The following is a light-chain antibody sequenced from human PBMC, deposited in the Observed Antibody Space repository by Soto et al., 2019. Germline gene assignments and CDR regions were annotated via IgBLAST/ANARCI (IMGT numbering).Light chain of an antibody. V-gene: IGKV3-20*01. CDR2: GAS. Sequence: EFVLTQSPGTLSLSPGERATLSCRASQSFGSTSLAWYQHKPGQSPRLLIYGASSRATGIPDRFSGSGSGTDFNVTVSSLEAEDFAVYYCKQYGRSPSGRFGQGTKAEI. J-gene: IGKJ1*01. CDR1: QSFGSTS. CDR3: KQYGRSPSGR.